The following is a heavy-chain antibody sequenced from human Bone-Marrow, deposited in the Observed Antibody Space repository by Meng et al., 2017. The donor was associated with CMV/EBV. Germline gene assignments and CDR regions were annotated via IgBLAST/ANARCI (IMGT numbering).Heavy chain of an antibody. CDR2: IKSKTAGGTT. CDR1: GFTFSNAW. V-gene: IGHV3-15*01. D-gene: IGHD2-2*01. Sequence: GESLKISCAASGFTFSNAWMSWVRQAPGKGLEWVGRIKSKTAGGTTDYAAPVKGRFTISRDDSKNTLYLQMNSLKTEDTAVYYCTKESTIIWTADILVVPAAPFDDWGQGTLVTVSS. CDR3: TKESTIIWTADILVVPAAPFDD. J-gene: IGHJ4*02.